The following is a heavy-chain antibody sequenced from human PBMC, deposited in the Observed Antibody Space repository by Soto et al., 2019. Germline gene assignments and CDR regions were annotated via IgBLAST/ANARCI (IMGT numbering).Heavy chain of an antibody. V-gene: IGHV3-23*01. CDR2: ISHSGGST. CDR1: GSTFSSDD. J-gene: IGHJ4*02. D-gene: IGHD6-19*01. Sequence: EVHLLEYGGGLVQPGGSLRLSCVVSGSTFSSDDMSWVRQAPGRGLEWVSGISHSGGSTYYADSVKGRFTISRDNAKNTLYLQMKSQRVEDTALYYCAKDGGWSLAVAGLFDYWGPGTQVTVSS. CDR3: AKDGGWSLAVAGLFDY.